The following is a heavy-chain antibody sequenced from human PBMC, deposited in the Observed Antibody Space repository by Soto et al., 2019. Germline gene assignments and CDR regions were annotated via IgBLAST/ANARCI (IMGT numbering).Heavy chain of an antibody. V-gene: IGHV3-33*01. CDR1: GFTFSEQG. CDR3: VRDGEIGEWNVDY. J-gene: IGHJ4*02. CDR2: MWPDGSGE. D-gene: IGHD1-1*01. Sequence: QVQLVESGGGVVQPGRSLRLSCATSGFTFSEQGIHWVRQAPGKGLEWVAFMWPDGSGEVYVDSVRGRFTISRDNAKSTVFLPMDSRRAEDTAVYYCVRDGEIGEWNVDYWGQGTLVTVSS.